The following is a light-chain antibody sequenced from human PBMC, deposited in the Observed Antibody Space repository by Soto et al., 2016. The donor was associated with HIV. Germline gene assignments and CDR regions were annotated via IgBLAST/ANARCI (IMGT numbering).Light chain of an antibody. CDR2: GKN. V-gene: IGLV3-19*01. CDR1: SLRNYY. Sequence: SSELTQGPPVSVALGQTVTITCQGDSLRNYYASWYQQRPGQAPILVMYGKNNRPPGIPDRFSGSTSGDTASMTITGAQAEDEADYYCNSRDSSGVHVIFGGGTRADRP. J-gene: IGLJ2*01. CDR3: NSRDSSGVHVI.